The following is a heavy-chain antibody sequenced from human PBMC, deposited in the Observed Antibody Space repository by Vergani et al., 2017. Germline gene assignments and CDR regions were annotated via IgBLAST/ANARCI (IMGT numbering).Heavy chain of an antibody. Sequence: QVQLVQSGAEVKKPGASVKVSCKASGYTFTGYYMHWVRQAPGQGLEWMGWINPNSGGTNYAQKFQGRVTMTRDTSISTAYMELSRLRSDDTAVYYCARVTIVVVPAAIASYYFDYWGQGTLVTVSS. CDR2: INPNSGGT. J-gene: IGHJ4*02. D-gene: IGHD2-2*02. CDR3: ARVTIVVVPAAIASYYFDY. CDR1: GYTFTGYY. V-gene: IGHV1-2*02.